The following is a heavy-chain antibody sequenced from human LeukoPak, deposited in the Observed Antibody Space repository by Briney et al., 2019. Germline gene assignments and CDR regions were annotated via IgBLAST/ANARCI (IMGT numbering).Heavy chain of an antibody. Sequence: ASVKVSCKAPGGTLITHAISWVRQAPGQRLEWMGWINAGNGNTKYSQKFQGRVTITRDTSASTAYMELSSLRSEDTAVYYCARDAADSYSSLNWFDPWGQGTLVTVSS. J-gene: IGHJ5*02. CDR2: INAGNGNT. V-gene: IGHV1-3*01. D-gene: IGHD6-13*01. CDR3: ARDAADSYSSLNWFDP. CDR1: GGTLITHA.